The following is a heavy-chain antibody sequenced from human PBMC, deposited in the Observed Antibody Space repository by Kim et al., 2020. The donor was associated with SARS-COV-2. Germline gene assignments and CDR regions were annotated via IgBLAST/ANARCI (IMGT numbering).Heavy chain of an antibody. CDR2: IYYSGST. CDR1: GGSISSISYY. CDR3: ARLSPYYDILTGYYPDAFDI. J-gene: IGHJ3*02. D-gene: IGHD3-9*01. V-gene: IGHV4-39*01. Sequence: SETLSLTCTVSGGSISSISYYWGWIRQPPGKGLEWIGSIYYSGSTYYNPSLKSRVTISVDTSKNQFSLKLSSVTAADTAVYYCARLSPYYDILTGYYPDAFDIWGQGTMVTVSS.